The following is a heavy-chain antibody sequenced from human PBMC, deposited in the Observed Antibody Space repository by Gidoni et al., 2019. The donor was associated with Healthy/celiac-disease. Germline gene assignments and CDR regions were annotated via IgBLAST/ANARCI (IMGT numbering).Heavy chain of an antibody. CDR2: IYPGDSDT. V-gene: IGHV5-51*01. CDR3: ARTGYSSGWYGEYNWFDP. D-gene: IGHD6-19*01. J-gene: IGHJ5*02. Sequence: EAQLVQSGAEVTKPGESMKISCKGSGYSSTRYWTGWVRQMPGKGLEWMGIIYPGDSDTRYSPSFQGQVTISADKSISTAYLQWSSLKASDTAMYYCARTGYSSGWYGEYNWFDPWGQGTLVTVSS. CDR1: GYSSTRYW.